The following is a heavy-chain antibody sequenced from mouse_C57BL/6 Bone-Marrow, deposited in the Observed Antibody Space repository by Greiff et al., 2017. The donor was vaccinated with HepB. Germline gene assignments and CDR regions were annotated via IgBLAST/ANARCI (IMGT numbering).Heavy chain of an antibody. J-gene: IGHJ4*01. V-gene: IGHV5-4*03. CDR2: ISDGGSYT. CDR1: GFTFSSYA. D-gene: IGHD6-2*01. CDR3: ARGASGYAMDY. Sequence: EVKLVESGGGLVKPGGSLKLSCAASGFTFSSYAMSWVRQTPEKRLEWVATISDGGSYTYYPDNVKGRFTISRDNAKNNLYLQMSHLKSEDTAMYYCARGASGYAMDYWGQGTSVTVSS.